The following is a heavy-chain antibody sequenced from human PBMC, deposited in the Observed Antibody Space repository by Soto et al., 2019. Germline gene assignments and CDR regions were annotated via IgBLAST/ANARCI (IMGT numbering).Heavy chain of an antibody. Sequence: SETLSLTCSVSGGSVTSHHLSWIRQPPGKGLEWMGYINYDGSTNYSPSLKSRVIMSVDTSNSQFSLSVEDTAVYYCARDDEGGSDCDLGYWGQGALVTVSS. J-gene: IGHJ4*02. CDR3: ARDDEGGSDCDLGY. V-gene: IGHV4-59*02. CDR1: GGSVTSHH. CDR2: INYDGST. D-gene: IGHD1-26*01.